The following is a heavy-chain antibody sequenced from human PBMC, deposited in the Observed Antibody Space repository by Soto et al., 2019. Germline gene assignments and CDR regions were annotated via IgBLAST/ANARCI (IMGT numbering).Heavy chain of an antibody. V-gene: IGHV1-2*04. Sequence: GASVKVSCKASGYTFTGYYMHWVRQAPGQGLEWMGWINPNSGGTNYAQKFQGWVTMTRDTSISTAYMELSRPRSDDTAVYYCARGGPPTQWLVRGYYYGMDVWGQGTTVTVSS. CDR2: INPNSGGT. CDR1: GYTFTGYY. CDR3: ARGGPPTQWLVRGYYYGMDV. J-gene: IGHJ6*02. D-gene: IGHD6-19*01.